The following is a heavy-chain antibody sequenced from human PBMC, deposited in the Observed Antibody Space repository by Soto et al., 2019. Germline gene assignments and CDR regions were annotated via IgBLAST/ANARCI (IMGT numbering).Heavy chain of an antibody. CDR1: GYIFTSYP. D-gene: IGHD3-10*01. CDR3: ARKGYFGSGIYNFDS. J-gene: IGHJ4*02. CDR2: INPAKGDA. Sequence: VQLVQSGAEVKKPEASVKVSCKTSGYIFTSYPIHWVRQAPGQRLEWMGWINPAKGDAGSSQGLQGRVTFTSDASANTGHVELINLRSEDTAVYYCARKGYFGSGIYNFDSWGQGTLVTVSP. V-gene: IGHV1-3*01.